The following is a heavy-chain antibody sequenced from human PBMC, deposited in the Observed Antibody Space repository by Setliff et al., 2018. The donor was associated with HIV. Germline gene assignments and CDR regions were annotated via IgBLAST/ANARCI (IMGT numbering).Heavy chain of an antibody. CDR3: ASRRAAMWRGLFVGFEN. CDR1: GDSIGSYS. D-gene: IGHD1-26*01. V-gene: IGHV4-4*09. Sequence: KPSETLSLTCTVSGDSIGSYSWNWIRQPPGKGLEWIGYIYASGSTNYNPSLESRVTMSADTSKNQFSLKLSSVTAADTAVYYCASRRAAMWRGLFVGFENWGQGTLVTVSS. J-gene: IGHJ4*02. CDR2: IYASGST.